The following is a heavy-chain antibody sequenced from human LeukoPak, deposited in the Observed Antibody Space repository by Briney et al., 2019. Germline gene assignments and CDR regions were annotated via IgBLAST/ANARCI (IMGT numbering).Heavy chain of an antibody. CDR3: ARAGGRWLQSGLYYFDY. CDR2: MNPNSGNT. Sequence: ASVKVSCKASGYTFTSYDINWVRQATGQGLEWMGWMNPNSGNTGYAQKFQGRVTMTRNTSISTAYMELSSLRSEDTAVYYCARAGGRWLQSGLYYFDYWGQGTLVTVSS. CDR1: GYTFTSYD. V-gene: IGHV1-8*01. J-gene: IGHJ4*02. D-gene: IGHD5-24*01.